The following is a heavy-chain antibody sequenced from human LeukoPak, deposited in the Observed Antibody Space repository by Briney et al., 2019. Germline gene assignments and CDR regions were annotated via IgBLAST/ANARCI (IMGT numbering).Heavy chain of an antibody. CDR3: ARGGGYNDFWSGYFNNWFDP. V-gene: IGHV4-34*01. CDR1: GGSFSGYY. CDR2: INHSGST. J-gene: IGHJ5*02. D-gene: IGHD3-3*01. Sequence: PSETLSLTCAVYGGSFSGYYWSWIRQPPGKGLEWIGEINHSGSTNYNPSLKSRVTISVDTSKNQFSLKLSSVTAADTAVYYCARGGGYNDFWSGYFNNWFDPWGQGTLVTVSS.